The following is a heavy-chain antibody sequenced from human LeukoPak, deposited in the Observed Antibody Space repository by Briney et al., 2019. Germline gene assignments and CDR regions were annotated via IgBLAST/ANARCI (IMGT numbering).Heavy chain of an antibody. V-gene: IGHV1-2*02. Sequence: ASVKVSCKASGYTFTGYYMNWVGQAPGQGLEWMGWINPNSGGTNYAQKFQGRVTMTRDTSISTAYMELSRLRSDDTAVYYCARVFGYSSSSRAPYYYYGMDVWGQGTTVTVSS. CDR1: GYTFTGYY. J-gene: IGHJ6*02. D-gene: IGHD6-6*01. CDR2: INPNSGGT. CDR3: ARVFGYSSSSRAPYYYYGMDV.